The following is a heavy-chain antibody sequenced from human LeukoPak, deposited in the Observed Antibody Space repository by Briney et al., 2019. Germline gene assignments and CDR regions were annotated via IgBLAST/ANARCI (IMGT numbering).Heavy chain of an antibody. Sequence: PGGALRLSCAASGFTFSDYYMSWIRQAPGKGLEWVSYISSSGSTIYYADSVKGRFTISRDNAKNSLYLQMNSLRAEDTAVYYCARDLSEALSVATIGGFDYWGQGTLVTVSS. CDR3: ARDLSEALSVATIGGFDY. V-gene: IGHV3-11*04. CDR1: GFTFSDYY. D-gene: IGHD5-12*01. J-gene: IGHJ4*02. CDR2: ISSSGSTI.